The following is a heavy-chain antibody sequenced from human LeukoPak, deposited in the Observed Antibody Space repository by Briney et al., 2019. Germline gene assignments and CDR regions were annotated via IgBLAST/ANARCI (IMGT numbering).Heavy chain of an antibody. Sequence: ASVKVSCKASGYTFTSYGISWVRQAPGQGLEWMGIINPSGGSTSYAQKFQGRVTMTRDTSTSTVYMELSSLRSEDTAVYYCARDRAVAGYDYWGQGTLVTVSS. J-gene: IGHJ4*02. CDR2: INPSGGST. CDR1: GYTFTSYG. D-gene: IGHD6-19*01. V-gene: IGHV1-46*01. CDR3: ARDRAVAGYDY.